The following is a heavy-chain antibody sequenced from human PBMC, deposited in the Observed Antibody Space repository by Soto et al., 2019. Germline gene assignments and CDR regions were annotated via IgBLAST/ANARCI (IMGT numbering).Heavy chain of an antibody. J-gene: IGHJ6*02. CDR1: GYSFTSYW. Sequence: PGESLKLSCKGSGYSFTSYWIGWVRQMPGKGLEWMGIIYPGDSDTRYSPSFQGQVTISADKSISTAYLQWSSLRASDTAMYYCASTVTTGLYGMDVWGQGTTVTVSS. CDR2: IYPGDSDT. CDR3: ASTVTTGLYGMDV. V-gene: IGHV5-51*01. D-gene: IGHD4-17*01.